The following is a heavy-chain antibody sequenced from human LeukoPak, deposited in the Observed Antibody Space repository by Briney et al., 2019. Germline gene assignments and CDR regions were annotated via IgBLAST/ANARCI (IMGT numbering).Heavy chain of an antibody. CDR2: INHSGST. V-gene: IGHV4-34*01. J-gene: IGHJ6*03. CDR3: ARAGYSYGSYYYYMDV. D-gene: IGHD5-18*01. Sequence: SETLSLTCAVYGGSFSGYYWSWIRQPPGKGLEWIGEINHSGSTNYNPSLKSRVTISVDTSKNQFSLKLSSVTPADTAVYYCARAGYSYGSYYYYMDVWGKGTTVTVSS. CDR1: GGSFSGYY.